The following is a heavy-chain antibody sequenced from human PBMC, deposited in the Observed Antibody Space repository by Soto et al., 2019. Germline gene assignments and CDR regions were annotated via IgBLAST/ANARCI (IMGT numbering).Heavy chain of an antibody. CDR1: GGSVSSGSCY. V-gene: IGHV4-61*01. J-gene: IGHJ4*02. D-gene: IGHD6-13*01. CDR3: ARTEGYSSSRQTPYDY. CDR2: IYYSGST. Sequence: SETLSLTCTVSGGSVSSGSCYWSWIRQPPGKGLEWIGYIYYSGSTNYNPSLKSRVTISVDTSKNQFSLKLSSVTAADTAVYYCARTEGYSSSRQTPYDYWGQGTLVTVSS.